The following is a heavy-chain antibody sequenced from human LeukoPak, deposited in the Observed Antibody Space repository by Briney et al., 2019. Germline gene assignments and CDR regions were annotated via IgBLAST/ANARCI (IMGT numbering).Heavy chain of an antibody. CDR3: ARGGNGWSFDY. CDR2: ISAYNGNT. V-gene: IGHV1-18*04. D-gene: IGHD6-19*01. CDR1: GYTFRGNY. J-gene: IGHJ4*02. Sequence: ASVKVSCKASGYTFRGNYIHWLRQAPGQGLEWMGWISAYNGNTNYAQKVQGRVTMTTDTSTSTAYMELRSLKSDDTAVYYCARGGNGWSFDYWGQGTLVTVSS.